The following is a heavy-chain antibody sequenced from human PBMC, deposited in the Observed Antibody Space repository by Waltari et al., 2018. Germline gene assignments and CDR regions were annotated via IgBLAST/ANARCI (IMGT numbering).Heavy chain of an antibody. CDR3: AKEIYRIGRPCFDY. Sequence: PLLESGGGWRQAGGSLRLSCAASGFTFSNYARSWVRQAPGKGPEWVSGITSGGGDTYYTDSVRGRFTISRDNSKNTVYLQMNSLRHEDTAVYYCAKEIYRIGRPCFDYWGQGVRVTVSS. V-gene: IGHV3-23*01. D-gene: IGHD6-19*01. CDR1: GFTFSNYA. CDR2: ITSGGGDT. J-gene: IGHJ4*02.